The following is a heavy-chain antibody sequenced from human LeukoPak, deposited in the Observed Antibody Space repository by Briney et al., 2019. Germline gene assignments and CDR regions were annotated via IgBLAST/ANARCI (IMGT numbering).Heavy chain of an antibody. CDR3: ASSPRIVGRLDYYYYMDV. V-gene: IGHV1-69*05. Sequence: SVKVSCKASGLTFSTYAISWVRQAPGQGLEWMGGIIPMFGSAHYAQKFQDRVTITTDESTTIAYMELSSLRSEDTAVYYCASSPRIVGRLDYYYYMDVWGKGTTVTVSS. CDR1: GLTFSTYA. CDR2: IIPMFGSA. J-gene: IGHJ6*03. D-gene: IGHD6-6*01.